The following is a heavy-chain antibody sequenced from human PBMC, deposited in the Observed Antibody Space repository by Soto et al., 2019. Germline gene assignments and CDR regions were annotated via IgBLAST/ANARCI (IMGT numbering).Heavy chain of an antibody. V-gene: IGHV3-33*01. CDR1: GFTFSSYG. CDR3: ARGGGYSGYELDY. CDR2: IWYDGSNK. Sequence: QVQLVESGGGVVQPGRSLRLSCAASGFTFSSYGMHWVRQAPGKGLEWVAVIWYDGSNKYYADSVKGRFTISRDNSKNTLYLQMRSLRAEDTAVYYCARGGGYSGYELDYWGQGTRVTVSS. J-gene: IGHJ4*02. D-gene: IGHD5-12*01.